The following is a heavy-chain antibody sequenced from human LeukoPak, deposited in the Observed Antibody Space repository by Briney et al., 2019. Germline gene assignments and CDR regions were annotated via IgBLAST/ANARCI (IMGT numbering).Heavy chain of an antibody. V-gene: IGHV3-74*01. Sequence: PGGSLRVSCAASGFTFSNYWMHWVRQAPGKGLVWVSRVNSDGSGTIYADSVKGRFTISRDNAKNTMYLQMNSLRAEDTAVYYCVRDLGGRSGHWGQGTLVTVSS. CDR1: GFTFSNYW. J-gene: IGHJ4*02. CDR2: VNSDGSGT. CDR3: VRDLGGRSGH. D-gene: IGHD1-26*01.